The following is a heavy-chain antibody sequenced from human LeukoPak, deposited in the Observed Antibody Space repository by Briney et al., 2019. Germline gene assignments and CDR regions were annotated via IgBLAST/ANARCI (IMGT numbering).Heavy chain of an antibody. CDR1: RGTFSSYA. J-gene: IGHJ4*02. V-gene: IGHV1-69*06. Sequence: SVKVSCKASRGTFSSYAISWVRQAPGQGLEWMGGIIPIFGTANYAQKFQGRVTITADKSTSTAYMELSSLRSEDTAVYYCASGGYCSGGSCYPGYFDYWGQGTLVTVSS. CDR2: IIPIFGTA. D-gene: IGHD2-15*01. CDR3: ASGGYCSGGSCYPGYFDY.